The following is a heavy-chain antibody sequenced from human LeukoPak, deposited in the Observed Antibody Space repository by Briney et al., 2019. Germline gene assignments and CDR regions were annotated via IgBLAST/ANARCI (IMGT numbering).Heavy chain of an antibody. CDR1: GYTFTSYY. CDR2: INPNSGGT. Sequence: ASVKVSCKASGYTFTSYYMHWVRQAPGQGLEWMGWINPNSGGTNYAQKFQGRVTMTRDTSISTAYMELSRLRSDDTAVYYCASDPYYYDSSGYHDYWGQGTLVTVSS. V-gene: IGHV1-2*02. D-gene: IGHD3-22*01. J-gene: IGHJ4*02. CDR3: ASDPYYYDSSGYHDY.